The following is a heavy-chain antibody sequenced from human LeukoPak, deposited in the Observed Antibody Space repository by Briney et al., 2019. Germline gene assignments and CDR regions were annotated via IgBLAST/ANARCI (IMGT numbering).Heavy chain of an antibody. Sequence: GGSLRLSCAASGFTFSSYWMHWVRQAPGKGLVWVSRINSDGSSTSYADSVKGRFTISRDNAKNSLYLQMNSLRAEDTALYYCARAGGGYIDTASDYWGQGTLVTVSS. CDR1: GFTFSSYW. D-gene: IGHD3-16*01. J-gene: IGHJ4*02. V-gene: IGHV3-74*01. CDR2: INSDGSST. CDR3: ARAGGGYIDTASDY.